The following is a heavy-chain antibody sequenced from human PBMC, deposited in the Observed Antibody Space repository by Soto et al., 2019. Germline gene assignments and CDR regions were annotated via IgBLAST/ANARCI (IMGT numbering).Heavy chain of an antibody. CDR3: AKEEAYSSSPFDY. D-gene: IGHD6-6*01. Sequence: EVQLLESGGGLVQPGGSLRLSCAASGFTFSSYAMSWVRQAPGKGLEWVSAISGSGGSTYYADSVKGRFTISRDNAKNSLYLQMNSLRAEDTALYYCAKEEAYSSSPFDYWGQGTLVTVSS. CDR1: GFTFSSYA. CDR2: ISGSGGST. V-gene: IGHV3-23*01. J-gene: IGHJ4*02.